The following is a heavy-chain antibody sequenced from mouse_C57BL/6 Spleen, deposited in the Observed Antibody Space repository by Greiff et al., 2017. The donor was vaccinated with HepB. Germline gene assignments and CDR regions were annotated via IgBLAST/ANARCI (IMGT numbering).Heavy chain of an antibody. CDR1: GFTFSSYA. Sequence: EVKLVESGGGLVKPGGSLKLSCAASGFTFSSYAMSWVRQTPEKRLEWVATISDGGSYTYYPENVKGRFTISRDNAKNNLYLQMSNLKSEDTAMYYCARGTYFDVWGTGTTVTVSS. CDR2: ISDGGSYT. V-gene: IGHV5-4*03. CDR3: ARGTYFDV. J-gene: IGHJ1*03. D-gene: IGHD3-3*01.